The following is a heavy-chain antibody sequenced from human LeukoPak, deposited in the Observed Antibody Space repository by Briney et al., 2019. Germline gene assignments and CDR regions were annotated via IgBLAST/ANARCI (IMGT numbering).Heavy chain of an antibody. Sequence: SETLSLTCTVSGGSISSSSYYWGWIRQPPGKGLEWIGSIYYSGSTYYNPSFKSRVTISVDTSKNQFSLKLSSVTAADTAVYYCARDPYYYDSSAYHQAFDIWGQGTMVTVSS. CDR3: ARDPYYYDSSAYHQAFDI. J-gene: IGHJ3*02. D-gene: IGHD3-22*01. CDR1: GGSISSSSYY. CDR2: IYYSGST. V-gene: IGHV4-39*07.